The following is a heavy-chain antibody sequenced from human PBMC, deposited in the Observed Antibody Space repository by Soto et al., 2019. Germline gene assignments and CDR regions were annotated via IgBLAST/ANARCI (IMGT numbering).Heavy chain of an antibody. D-gene: IGHD3-3*01. CDR3: ARDRRSDFWSGYTGYGMDV. CDR1: GFTFSSYW. Sequence: PGGSLRLSCAASGFTFSSYWMSWVRQAPGEXLEWVANIKQDGSEKYYVDSVKGRFTISRDNAKNSLYLQMNSLRAEDTAVYYCARDRRSDFWSGYTGYGMDVWGQGTTVTVSS. J-gene: IGHJ6*02. V-gene: IGHV3-7*01. CDR2: IKQDGSEK.